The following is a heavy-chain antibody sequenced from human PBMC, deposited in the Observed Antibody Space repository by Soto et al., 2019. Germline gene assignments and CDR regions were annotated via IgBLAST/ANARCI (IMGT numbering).Heavy chain of an antibody. Sequence: VGALRLSCAASGFTFSDYCLSWIRPLPGMVLERVSYIRTSGSTIYYADPVNGRFHISRDNVKKSLYLQMSSLRPEDTAVYYCARDVRAISYRFGHWGRGTLVNVSS. CDR1: GFTFSDYC. CDR2: IRTSGSTI. CDR3: ARDVRAISYRFGH. J-gene: IGHJ5*02. D-gene: IGHD3-10*01. V-gene: IGHV3-11*01.